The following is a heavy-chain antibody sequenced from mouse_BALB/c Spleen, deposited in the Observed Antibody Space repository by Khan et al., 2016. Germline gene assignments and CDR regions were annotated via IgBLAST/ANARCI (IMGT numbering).Heavy chain of an antibody. CDR1: GFTFSDYY. D-gene: IGHD2-2*01. CDR3: ARTYGNDGYFDY. CDR2: ISDGGAST. Sequence: EVELVVSGGGLVKPGGSLKLSCAASGFTFSDYYMYWVRQTPEKRLEWVATISDGGASTYYPARVQGRFTISRDNAKNNLYLQMSSLKSEDTAMYYCARTYGNDGYFDYLGAGTTVTGSS. J-gene: IGHJ1*01. V-gene: IGHV5-4*02.